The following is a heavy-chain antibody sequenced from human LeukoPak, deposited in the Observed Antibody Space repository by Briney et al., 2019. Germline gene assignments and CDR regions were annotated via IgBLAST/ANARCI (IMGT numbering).Heavy chain of an antibody. J-gene: IGHJ3*02. Sequence: GGSLRLSXAASGFTFSNAWMSWVRQAPGKGMEWVGRIKSKTDGGTTDYAAPVKGRFTISRDDSKNTLYLQMNSLKTEDTAVYYCTTFLVVVIGAFDIWGQGTMVTVSS. CDR1: GFTFSNAW. D-gene: IGHD3-22*01. CDR3: TTFLVVVIGAFDI. CDR2: IKSKTDGGTT. V-gene: IGHV3-15*01.